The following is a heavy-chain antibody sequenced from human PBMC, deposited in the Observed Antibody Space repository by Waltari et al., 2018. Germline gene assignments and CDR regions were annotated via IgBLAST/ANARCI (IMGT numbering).Heavy chain of an antibody. V-gene: IGHV4-39*07. Sequence: QLLLQESGPGLVKPSETLSLTCTVSGGSISSGTYYWGWIRQPPGKGLEWFGNIYYTGGTYDKRSLQSRVTISLDAPKNQFSLKLNSVAAADTAVYYWARVNRYFDWSRTPTPQFDYWGQGTLVTVSS. CDR2: IYYTGGT. CDR3: ARVNRYFDWSRTPTPQFDY. D-gene: IGHD3-9*01. J-gene: IGHJ4*02. CDR1: GGSISSGTYY.